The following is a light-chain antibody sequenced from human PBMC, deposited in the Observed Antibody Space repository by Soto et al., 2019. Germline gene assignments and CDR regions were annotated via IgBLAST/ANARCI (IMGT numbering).Light chain of an antibody. V-gene: IGLV2-14*01. J-gene: IGLJ1*01. CDR2: DVS. CDR1: SSDVGGYNY. CDR3: SSYTSSYV. Sequence: QSALTQPASVSGCPGQSITISCTGTSSDVGGYNYVSWYQQHPGKAPKLMIYDVSNRPSGVSNRFSGSKSGNTASLTISGLQAEDEADYYCSSYTSSYVFGTGTKLTVL.